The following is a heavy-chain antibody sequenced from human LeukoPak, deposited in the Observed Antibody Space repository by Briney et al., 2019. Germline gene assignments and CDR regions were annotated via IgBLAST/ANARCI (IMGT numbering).Heavy chain of an antibody. CDR3: ARHEPEGIYYYDSSGYPNYFDY. Sequence: PSETLSLTCTVSGGSISSSSYYWGWIRQPPGKGLEWIGSIYYSGSTYYNPSLKSRVTISVDTSKNQFSLKLSSVTAADTAVYYCARHEPEGIYYYDSSGYPNYFDYWGQGTLVTVSS. CDR2: IYYSGST. CDR1: GGSISSSSYY. V-gene: IGHV4-39*01. J-gene: IGHJ4*02. D-gene: IGHD3-22*01.